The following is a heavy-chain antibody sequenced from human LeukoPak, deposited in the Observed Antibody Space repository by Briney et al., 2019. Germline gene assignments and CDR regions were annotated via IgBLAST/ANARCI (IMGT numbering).Heavy chain of an antibody. D-gene: IGHD3-10*01. CDR1: GFTFSNYS. CDR3: ARAGRGVTLYTDY. Sequence: GGSLRLSCAASGFTFSNYSMNWVRQAPGKGLEWVSSISSSSYSYIYYADSVKGRFTISRDNSKNTLYLQMNSLRAEDTAVYYCARAGRGVTLYTDYWGQGTLVTVSS. CDR2: ISSSSYSYI. V-gene: IGHV3-21*01. J-gene: IGHJ4*02.